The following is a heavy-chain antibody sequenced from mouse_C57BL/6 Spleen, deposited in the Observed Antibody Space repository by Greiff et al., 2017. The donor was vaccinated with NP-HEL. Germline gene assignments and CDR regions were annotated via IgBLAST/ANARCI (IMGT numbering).Heavy chain of an antibody. Sequence: DVHLVESGGDLVKPGGSLKLSCAASGFTFSSYGMSWVRQTPDKRLEWVATISSGGSYTYYPDSVKGRFTISRDNAKNTLYLQMSSLKSEDTAMYYCARHGTGTYFDVWGTGTTVTVSS. CDR2: ISSGGSYT. D-gene: IGHD4-1*01. V-gene: IGHV5-6*01. J-gene: IGHJ1*03. CDR3: ARHGTGTYFDV. CDR1: GFTFSSYG.